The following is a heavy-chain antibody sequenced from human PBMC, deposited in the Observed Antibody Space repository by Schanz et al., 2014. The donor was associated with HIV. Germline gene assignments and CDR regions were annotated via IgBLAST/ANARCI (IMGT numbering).Heavy chain of an antibody. V-gene: IGHV3-33*08. CDR3: TRGRFLERGGMDV. J-gene: IGHJ6*02. Sequence: QVQLVESGGGVAQPGRSLRLSCAASGFTFSSYGMHWVRQAPXXRPNRHRQIWFDGRNKYYGDSVKGRFMISRDNSNNTLYLQMNSLRAEDTAVYFCTRGRFLERGGMDVWGQGTAVTVSS. CDR2: IWFDGRNK. CDR1: GFTFSSYG. D-gene: IGHD3-3*01.